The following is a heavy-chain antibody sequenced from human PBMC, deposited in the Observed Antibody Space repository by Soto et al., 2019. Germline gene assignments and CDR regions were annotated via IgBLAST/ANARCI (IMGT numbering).Heavy chain of an antibody. CDR3: ARGRSGLRFLEWLLYDY. J-gene: IGHJ4*02. Sequence: SETLSLTCAVYGVSFSGYYWSWIRQPPGKGLEWIGEINHSGSTNYNPSLKSRVTISVDTSKNQFSLKLSSVTAADTAVYYCARGRSGLRFLEWLLYDYWGQGTLVTV. CDR2: INHSGST. CDR1: GVSFSGYY. V-gene: IGHV4-34*01. D-gene: IGHD3-3*01.